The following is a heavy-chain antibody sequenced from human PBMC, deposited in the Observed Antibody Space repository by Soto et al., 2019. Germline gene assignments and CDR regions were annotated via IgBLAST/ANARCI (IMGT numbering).Heavy chain of an antibody. CDR3: AKAGGYSGYDPPSVKQWLFGYYYYGMDV. CDR1: GFTFSSYA. CDR2: ISGSGGST. Sequence: GGSLRLSCAASGFTFSSYAMSWVRQAPGKGLEWVSAISGSGGSTYYADSVKGRFTISRDNSKNTLYLQMNSLRAEDTAVYYCAKAGGYSGYDPPSVKQWLFGYYYYGMDVWGQGTTVTVSS. D-gene: IGHD5-12*01. J-gene: IGHJ6*02. V-gene: IGHV3-23*01.